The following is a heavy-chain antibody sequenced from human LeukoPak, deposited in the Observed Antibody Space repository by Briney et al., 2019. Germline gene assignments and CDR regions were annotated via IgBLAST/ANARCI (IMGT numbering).Heavy chain of an antibody. CDR2: INHSGST. V-gene: IGHV4-34*01. Sequence: SETLSLTCAVYGGSFSGYYWSWIRQPLGKGLEWIGEINHSGSTNYNPSLKSRVTISVDTSKNQFSLKLSSVTAADTAVYYCARGMASSSYYFDYWGQGTLVTVSS. CDR3: ARGMASSSYYFDY. J-gene: IGHJ4*02. CDR1: GGSFSGYY. D-gene: IGHD6-6*01.